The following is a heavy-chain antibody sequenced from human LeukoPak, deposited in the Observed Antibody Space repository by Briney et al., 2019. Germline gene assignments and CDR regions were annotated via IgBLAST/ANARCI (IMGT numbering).Heavy chain of an antibody. J-gene: IGHJ3*02. Sequence: SETLSLTCTVSGGSISSSSYYWGWIRQPPGKGLEWIGSIYYSGSTYYNPSLKSRVTISVDTSKNQFSLKLSSVTAADTAVYYCARVHSSRSDAFDIWGQGTMVTVSS. CDR1: GGSISSSSYY. V-gene: IGHV4-39*07. CDR2: IYYSGST. D-gene: IGHD6-13*01. CDR3: ARVHSSRSDAFDI.